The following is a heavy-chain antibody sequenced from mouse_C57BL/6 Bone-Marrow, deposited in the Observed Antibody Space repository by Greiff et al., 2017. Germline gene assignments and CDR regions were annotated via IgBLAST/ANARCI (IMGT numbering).Heavy chain of an antibody. CDR3: ARGDYGSSQGYFDV. J-gene: IGHJ1*03. V-gene: IGHV1-9*01. CDR2: ILPGSGST. Sequence: QVQLQQSGAELMQPGASVKLSCKATGYTFTGYWIEWVKQRPGHGLEWIGEILPGSGSTNNNEKFKGKGTFTADTSANTAYMQLSSLTTEDSASYYCARGDYGSSQGYFDVWGTGTTVTVSS. D-gene: IGHD1-1*01. CDR1: GYTFTGYW.